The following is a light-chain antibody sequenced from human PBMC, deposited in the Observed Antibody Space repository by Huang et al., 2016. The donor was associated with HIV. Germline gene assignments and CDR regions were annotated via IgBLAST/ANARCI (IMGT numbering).Light chain of an antibody. V-gene: IGKV1-39*01. Sequence: DIQMTQSPSSLSASVGDRVTITCRASQSIKKFLNWFQQNPGKPPKLLIYAASNLQNGVPSRFCVSGSGTDFTLTISSLQSEDFATYYCQKSYGTLTFGQGTKLEIK. CDR1: QSIKKF. CDR3: QKSYGTLT. CDR2: AAS. J-gene: IGKJ2*01.